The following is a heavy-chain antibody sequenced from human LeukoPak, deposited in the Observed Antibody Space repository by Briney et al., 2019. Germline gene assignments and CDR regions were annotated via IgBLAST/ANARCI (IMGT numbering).Heavy chain of an antibody. Sequence: GGSLRLSCAAPGFTFSSYWMSWVRQAPGKGLEWVANIKQDGSEKYYVDSVKGRFTISRDNAKNSLYLQMNSLRAEDTAVYYCASRFDYWGQGTLVTVSS. CDR3: ASRFDY. V-gene: IGHV3-7*01. CDR1: GFTFSSYW. CDR2: IKQDGSEK. J-gene: IGHJ4*02.